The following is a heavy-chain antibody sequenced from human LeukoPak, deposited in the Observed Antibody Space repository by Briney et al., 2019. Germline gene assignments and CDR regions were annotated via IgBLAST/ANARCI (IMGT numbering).Heavy chain of an antibody. J-gene: IGHJ6*03. D-gene: IGHD2-2*01. CDR3: ARVPREYQLLLYYMDV. CDR2: ISSSSSTI. V-gene: IGHV3-48*01. Sequence: GGSLRLSCAASGFTFSSYSMNWVRQAPGKGLEWVSYISSSSSTIYYADSVKGRFTISRDNAKNSLYLQMNSLRAEDTAVYYCARVPREYQLLLYYMDVWGKGTTVTVSS. CDR1: GFTFSSYS.